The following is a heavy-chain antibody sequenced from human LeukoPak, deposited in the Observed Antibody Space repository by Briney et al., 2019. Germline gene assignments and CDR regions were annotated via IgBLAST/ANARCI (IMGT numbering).Heavy chain of an antibody. Sequence: GGSLRLSCAASGFTFSSYSMNRVRQAPGKGLEWVSSISSSSSYIYYADSVKGRFTISRDNAKNSLYLQMNSLRAEDTAVYYCARGPILDAIAAAGTSWFDPWGQGTLVTVSS. J-gene: IGHJ5*02. D-gene: IGHD6-13*01. V-gene: IGHV3-21*01. CDR2: ISSSSSYI. CDR3: ARGPILDAIAAAGTSWFDP. CDR1: GFTFSSYS.